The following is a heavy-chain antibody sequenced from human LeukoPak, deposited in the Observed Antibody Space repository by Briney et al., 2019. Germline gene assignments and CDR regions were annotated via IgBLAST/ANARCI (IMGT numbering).Heavy chain of an antibody. CDR2: INPNSGGT. J-gene: IGHJ4*02. D-gene: IGHD2-2*01. CDR3: APTHAFGYYVDY. Sequence: ASVKVSCKASGYTFTGYYMHWVRQAPGQGLEWMGWINPNSGGTNYALKFQGRVTMTRDTSISTAYMELSRLRSDDTAVYYCAPTHAFGYYVDYWGQGTLVTVSS. V-gene: IGHV1-2*02. CDR1: GYTFTGYY.